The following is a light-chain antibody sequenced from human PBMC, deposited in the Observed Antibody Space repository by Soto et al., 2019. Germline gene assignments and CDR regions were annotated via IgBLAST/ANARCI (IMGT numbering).Light chain of an antibody. J-gene: IGKJ1*01. CDR2: AAS. CDR1: QGIGNY. CDR3: QNHHNAPWT. Sequence: DIQMTQSPSSLSASVGDRVTITCRASQGIGNYLAWYQQKSGKVPKLLIYAASTLQSGVPSRLSGSRSGTDFTLTSSSLQPEDVATYYCQNHHNAPWTFGQGTKVEIQ. V-gene: IGKV1-27*01.